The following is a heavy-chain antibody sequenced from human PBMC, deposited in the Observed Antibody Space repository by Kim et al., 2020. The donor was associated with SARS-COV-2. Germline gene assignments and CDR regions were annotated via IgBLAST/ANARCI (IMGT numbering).Heavy chain of an antibody. CDR3: ARTRNDYGVEPYFDY. Sequence: DPGKGRFTNSRDNSKNTLHLQMSSLRAEDTAVYYCARTRNDYGVEPYFDYWGQGTLVTVSS. J-gene: IGHJ4*02. D-gene: IGHD4-17*01. V-gene: IGHV3-53*01.